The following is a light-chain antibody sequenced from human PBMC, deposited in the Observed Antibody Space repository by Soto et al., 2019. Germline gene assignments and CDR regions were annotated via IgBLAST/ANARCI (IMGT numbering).Light chain of an antibody. J-gene: IGLJ1*01. CDR3: ASCSSSSTLV. V-gene: IGLV2-14*03. Sequence: QSALTQPASVSGSPGQSITISCTGTSNDVGGHDYVSWYQQHPGKAPKLMIYDVLSRPSGVSDRFSGSKSGHTTPLTISGLRSEDEVDYYCASCSSSSTLVFGTGTKVTVL. CDR2: DVL. CDR1: SNDVGGHDY.